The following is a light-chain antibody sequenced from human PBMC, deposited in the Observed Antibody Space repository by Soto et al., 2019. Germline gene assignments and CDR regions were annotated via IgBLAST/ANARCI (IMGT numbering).Light chain of an antibody. V-gene: IGKV3-11*01. J-gene: IGKJ2*01. CDR3: QQRSNLPPYT. CDR1: QSVSSY. CDR2: DAS. Sequence: EIVLTQSPATLSLSPGERATLSCRASQSVSSYLAWYQQKPGQAPRLLIYDASNRATGIPARFSGSGSGTDVTPTISRLEPEDFAVYYCQQRSNLPPYTFGQGTKLEIK.